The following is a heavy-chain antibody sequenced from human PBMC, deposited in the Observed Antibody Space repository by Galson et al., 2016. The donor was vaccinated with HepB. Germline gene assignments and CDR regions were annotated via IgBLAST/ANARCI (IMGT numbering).Heavy chain of an antibody. CDR1: GFKFNTYA. CDR2: ISGGGGVT. V-gene: IGHV3-23*01. CDR3: AKNDLFWSAYYTSWYFDL. D-gene: IGHD3-3*01. Sequence: SLRLSCAASGFKFNTYAMGWVRQAPGKGLEWVSSISGGGGVTYYADSVEGRFTISRDNSKNTLYLQMNTLRVDDTAVYYCAKNDLFWSAYYTSWYFDLWGRGTLATVSS. J-gene: IGHJ2*01.